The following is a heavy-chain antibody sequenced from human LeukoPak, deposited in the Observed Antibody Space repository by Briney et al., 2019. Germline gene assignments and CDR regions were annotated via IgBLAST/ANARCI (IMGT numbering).Heavy chain of an antibody. CDR3: AKHRNYGSGSYSSVFDY. CDR2: IIPIFGTA. Sequence: SVKVSCKASGGTFSSYAISWVRQAPGQGLEWMGGIIPIFGTANYAQKFQGRVTITADESTSTAYMELRSLRSDDTAVYYCAKHRNYGSGSYSSVFDYWGQGTLVTVPS. V-gene: IGHV1-69*13. CDR1: GGTFSSYA. D-gene: IGHD3-10*01. J-gene: IGHJ4*02.